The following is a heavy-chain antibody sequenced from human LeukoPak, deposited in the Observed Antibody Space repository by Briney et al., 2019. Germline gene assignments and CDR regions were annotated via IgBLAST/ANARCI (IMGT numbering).Heavy chain of an antibody. V-gene: IGHV3-23*01. J-gene: IGHJ3*02. D-gene: IGHD6-6*01. Sequence: GSLRLSCAVSGFTFSSYALSWVRQAPGEGLEWVSVISGSGGSTYYADSVKGRFTISRDNSKNTLYLQMHSLRAEDTAVYYCAKSRQQLVRAFDIWGQGTMVTVSS. CDR1: GFTFSSYA. CDR2: ISGSGGST. CDR3: AKSRQQLVRAFDI.